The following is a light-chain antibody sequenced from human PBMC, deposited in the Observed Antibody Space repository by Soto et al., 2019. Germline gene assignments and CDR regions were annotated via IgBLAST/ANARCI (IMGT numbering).Light chain of an antibody. J-gene: IGKJ4*01. CDR2: SAS. CDR1: QSISTC. V-gene: IGKV1-39*01. CDR3: QQNFNIILT. Sequence: DVQLTQSPSSLSASVEDTVTMTCRPSQSISTCLNWRQYKPGKAPRLLISSASNLHTAVPSGFSGSGTGAAFTLTVRSRQPGDSATDICQQNFNIILTCGRGTKVDIK.